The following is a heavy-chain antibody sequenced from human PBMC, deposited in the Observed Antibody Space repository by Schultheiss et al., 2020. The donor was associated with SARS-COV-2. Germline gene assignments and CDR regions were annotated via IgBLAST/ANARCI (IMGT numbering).Heavy chain of an antibody. Sequence: GGSLRLSCAASGFSFRSFAMHWVRQAPGKGLEWVAVISYDGSNKYYADSVKGRFTISRDNSKNTLYLQMNSLRAEDTAVYYCARALRYYYMDVWGKGTTVTVSS. V-gene: IGHV3-30*04. J-gene: IGHJ6*03. D-gene: IGHD4/OR15-4a*01. CDR2: ISYDGSNK. CDR3: ARALRYYYMDV. CDR1: GFSFRSFA.